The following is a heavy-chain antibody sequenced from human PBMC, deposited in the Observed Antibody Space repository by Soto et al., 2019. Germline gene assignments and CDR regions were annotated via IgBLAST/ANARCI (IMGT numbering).Heavy chain of an antibody. J-gene: IGHJ4*02. CDR3: ARDVYADSSGYYYGFWDY. CDR1: GGTFSSYA. D-gene: IGHD3-22*01. Sequence: ASVKVSCKASGGTFSSYAISWVRQAPGQGLEWMGGIIPIFGTANYAQKFQGRVTITADESTSTAYMELSSLRSEDTAVYYCARDVYADSSGYYYGFWDYWGQGTLVTVSS. V-gene: IGHV1-69*13. CDR2: IIPIFGTA.